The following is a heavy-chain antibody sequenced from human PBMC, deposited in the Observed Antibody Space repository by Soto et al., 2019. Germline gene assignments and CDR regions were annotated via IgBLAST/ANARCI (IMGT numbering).Heavy chain of an antibody. CDR1: GYSFTSYG. CDR2: ISTYNGDT. D-gene: IGHD1-26*01. J-gene: IGHJ4*02. CDR3: ARDLNSASYYNY. Sequence: QVQLVQSGAEVKKPGASVKVSCKASGYSFTSYGISWVRQAPGQGLEWMGWISTYNGDTNYAQKLQGRLTMTTDTSTRTAYMELRSLRSDDAAVYFGARDLNSASYYNYWGQGTLVTVSS. V-gene: IGHV1-18*01.